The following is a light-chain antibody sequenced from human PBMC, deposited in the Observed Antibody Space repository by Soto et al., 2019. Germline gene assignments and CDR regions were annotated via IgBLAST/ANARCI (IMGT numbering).Light chain of an antibody. CDR2: GAS. V-gene: IGKV3-15*01. CDR3: QQYNNWPYT. CDR1: QSVRSN. Sequence: EIVMTQSPATLSLSPGERATLSCRASQSVRSNLAWYQQKPGQAPRLLISGASTRATGIPARFSGSGSGTEFTLTITSLQSEDFALYHCQQYNNWPYTFGLGTKLEIK. J-gene: IGKJ2*01.